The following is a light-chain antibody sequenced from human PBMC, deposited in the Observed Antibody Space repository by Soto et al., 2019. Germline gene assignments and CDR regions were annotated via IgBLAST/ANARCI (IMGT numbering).Light chain of an antibody. CDR1: QSINTY. CDR3: QQSYNTPPT. V-gene: IGKV1-39*01. CDR2: AAS. J-gene: IGKJ1*01. Sequence: DIQMTQSPSSLSASVGDRVTITCRASQSINTYLNWYQQKPGKAPNLLIYAASSLQSGVPSRFSGSGSGTDFTLTISSLQPEDFATYYCQQSYNTPPTFGQGTNVDI.